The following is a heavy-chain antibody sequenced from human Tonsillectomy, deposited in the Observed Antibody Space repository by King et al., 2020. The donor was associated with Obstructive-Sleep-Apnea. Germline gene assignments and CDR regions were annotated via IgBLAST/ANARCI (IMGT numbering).Heavy chain of an antibody. CDR1: GYSFTKYW. J-gene: IGHJ4*02. V-gene: IGHV5-51*01. D-gene: IGHD4-17*01. Sequence: VQLVESGAEVKKPGESLKISCKCSGYSFTKYWIGWVSQMPGKGLQWMGIIYPGDSDSRYSPSFQGQVTMSADKSISTAYLQWSSLKASDTAMYYCARYPETFTVTTGGGLDYWGQGTLVTVSS. CDR3: ARYPETFTVTTGGGLDY. CDR2: IYPGDSDS.